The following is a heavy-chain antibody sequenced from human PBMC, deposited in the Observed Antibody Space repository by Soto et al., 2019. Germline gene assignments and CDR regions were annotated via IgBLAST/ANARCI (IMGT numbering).Heavy chain of an antibody. J-gene: IGHJ5*02. V-gene: IGHV1-2*02. CDR3: ARVTLRAGNWFDP. CDR2: INPKSRGT. CDR1: GYTFTDYF. Sequence: QVQLVQSGAEVQKPGASVKVSCKASGYTFTDYFIHWVRQAPGQGFEWMGWINPKSRGTTYAQKFQGRVTMTRDTSNTTAYMELRGLRSDDTAIYYCARVTLRAGNWFDPWGQGTLVTVSS.